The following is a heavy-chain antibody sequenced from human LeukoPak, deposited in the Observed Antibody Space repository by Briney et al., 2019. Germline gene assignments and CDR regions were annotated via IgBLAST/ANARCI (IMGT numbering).Heavy chain of an antibody. Sequence: SETLSLTCTVSGGSISSGSYYWSWIRQPAGKGLEWIGRMYISGETNYNPSLKSRVTVSLDTSKNHFSLKLNSVTAADTAVYFCASGSQGVGNNYWGQGTLVTVSS. J-gene: IGHJ4*02. V-gene: IGHV4-61*02. D-gene: IGHD4-23*01. CDR1: GGSISSGSYY. CDR3: ASGSQGVGNNY. CDR2: MYISGET.